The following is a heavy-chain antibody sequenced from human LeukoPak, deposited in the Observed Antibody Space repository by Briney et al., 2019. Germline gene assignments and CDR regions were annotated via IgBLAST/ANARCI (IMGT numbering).Heavy chain of an antibody. CDR3: ARAGSPGNYQYVMDV. Sequence: GGSLRLSCAASGFNFIDYSMNWVRQAPGKGLEWISYIGISSGNTKYADSGKGRFTISRDKARNSIFLQMNSLKTEDTAVYYCARAGSPGNYQYVMDVWGQGTTVTVSS. D-gene: IGHD3-10*01. V-gene: IGHV3-48*01. CDR1: GFNFIDYS. J-gene: IGHJ6*02. CDR2: IGISSGNT.